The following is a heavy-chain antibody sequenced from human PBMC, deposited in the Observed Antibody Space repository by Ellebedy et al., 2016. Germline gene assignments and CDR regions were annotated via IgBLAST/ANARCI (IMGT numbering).Heavy chain of an antibody. D-gene: IGHD2-15*01. CDR2: IYYSGST. V-gene: IGHV4-30-4*01. CDR1: GGSISSGDYY. J-gene: IGHJ4*02. Sequence: SETLSLTCTVSGGSISSGDYYWSWIRQPPGKGLEWIGYIYYSGSTYYNPSLKSRVTISVDTSKNQFSLKLRFVTAADTAVYYCARLGYCSGSSCYNQYYFDYWGQGTLVTVSS. CDR3: ARLGYCSGSSCYNQYYFDY.